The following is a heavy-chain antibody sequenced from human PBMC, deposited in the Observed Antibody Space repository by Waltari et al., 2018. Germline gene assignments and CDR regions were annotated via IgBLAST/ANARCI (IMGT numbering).Heavy chain of an antibody. J-gene: IGHJ4*02. CDR3: ARGSWTPPDY. CDR2: IDTSGSS. CDR1: GGSISSYY. D-gene: IGHD1-1*01. V-gene: IGHV4-4*09. Sequence: QVQRQESGPGLVKPSETLSLPCTVSGGSISSYYWSWIRQPPSKGREWIGYIDTSGSSHYTPSRESRVTISVDTAKSQVSRKLSSVTAADTAVCYCARGSWTPPDYWGQGTLVTVSS.